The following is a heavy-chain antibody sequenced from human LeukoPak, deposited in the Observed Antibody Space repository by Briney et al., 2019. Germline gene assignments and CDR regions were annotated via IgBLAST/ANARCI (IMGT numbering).Heavy chain of an antibody. J-gene: IGHJ5*02. CDR3: ASRGGYYDNWFDP. D-gene: IGHD3-3*01. CDR2: INPNSGGT. Sequence: GASVKVSCKASGYTFTSYAMHWVRQAPGQGLEWMGWINPNSGGTNYAQKFQGRVTMTRDTSISTAYMELSRLRSDDTAVYYCASRGGYYDNWFDPWGQGTLVTVSS. CDR1: GYTFTSYA. V-gene: IGHV1-2*02.